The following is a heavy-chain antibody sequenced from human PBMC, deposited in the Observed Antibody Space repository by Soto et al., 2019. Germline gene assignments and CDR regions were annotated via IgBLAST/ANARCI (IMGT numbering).Heavy chain of an antibody. CDR1: GYSISSSNW. J-gene: IGHJ4*02. CDR2: ISYSGST. V-gene: IGHV4-28*01. CDR3: ARKPPGTGEFDY. Sequence: QVQLQESGPGLVKPSDTLSLTCAVSGYSISSSNWWGWIRQPPGKGLEWIGYISYSGSTYYNPSLKSRVTMSVDTSNNHFSLKLNSVTVVDTAVYYCARKPPGTGEFDYWGQGTLVTVSS. D-gene: IGHD3-16*01.